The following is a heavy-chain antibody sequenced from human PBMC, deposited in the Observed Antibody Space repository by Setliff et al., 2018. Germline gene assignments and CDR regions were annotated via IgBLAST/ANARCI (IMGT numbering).Heavy chain of an antibody. V-gene: IGHV4-61*01. D-gene: IGHD5-18*01. CDR2: IYHNGNT. CDR1: GGSISSGTYY. Sequence: SETLSLTCTVSGGSISSGTYYWSWIRQPPGKGLEWIGYIYHNGNTNFNPSLKTRVTMSVDPSKNQFALNLRSVTAADTAVYYCVRDRTAYSYGLDVWAQGTTVTVSS. J-gene: IGHJ6*02. CDR3: VRDRTAYSYGLDV.